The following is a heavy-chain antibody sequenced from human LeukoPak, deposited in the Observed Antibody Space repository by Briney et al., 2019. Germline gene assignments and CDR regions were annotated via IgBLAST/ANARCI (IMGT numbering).Heavy chain of an antibody. CDR1: GGSIGGNSY. D-gene: IGHD5-12*01. CDR2: ISNSGST. Sequence: PSETLSLTCTVSGGSIGGNSYWSWIRQPPGKGPEWIGHISNSGSTYYSPSLSSRVTISLDTSKNQFSLKLRSVTAADTAVYYCARFLWLRSQGPFYYGMDVWGQGTTVTVSS. J-gene: IGHJ6*02. V-gene: IGHV4-61*01. CDR3: ARFLWLRSQGPFYYGMDV.